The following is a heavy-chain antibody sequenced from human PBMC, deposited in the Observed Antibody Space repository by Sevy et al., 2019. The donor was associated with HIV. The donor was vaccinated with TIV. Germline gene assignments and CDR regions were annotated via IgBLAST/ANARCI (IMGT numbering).Heavy chain of an antibody. V-gene: IGHV4-59*01. J-gene: IGHJ4*02. Sequence: SETLSLTCTVSGGSISNSYWSWIRQPPGKGLEWIGYIYYSGSTNYNPSLKSRVTISVDTSKNQISLKLSSVTAADTAVYYCARGGGYYISGSIWGQGTLVTVSS. D-gene: IGHD3-10*01. CDR2: IYYSGST. CDR3: ARGGGYYISGSI. CDR1: GGSISNSY.